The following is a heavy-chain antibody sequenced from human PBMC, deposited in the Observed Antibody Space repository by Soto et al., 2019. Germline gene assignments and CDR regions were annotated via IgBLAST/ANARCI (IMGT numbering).Heavy chain of an antibody. Sequence: SVKVSCKASGGSFSNFGISWVRQAPGQGLEWMGGIVPVFGRPNYAQRFRGRLTITADESTSTGYMELISLRSDDTAVYYCAREGSGTSSGRFSDYWGQGTLVTVSS. V-gene: IGHV1-69*13. CDR1: GGSFSNFG. D-gene: IGHD2-15*01. CDR3: AREGSGTSSGRFSDY. J-gene: IGHJ4*02. CDR2: IVPVFGRP.